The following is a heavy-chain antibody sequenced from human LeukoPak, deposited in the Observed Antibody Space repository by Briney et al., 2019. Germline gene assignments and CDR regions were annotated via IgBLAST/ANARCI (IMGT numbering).Heavy chain of an antibody. V-gene: IGHV3-48*03. CDR1: GFTFSSYE. CDR2: ISSIGSAI. Sequence: QPGGSLRLSCAASGFTFSSYEMNWVRQAPGKGLEWVSYISSIGSAIHYADSVKGRFTISRDNAKNSLYLQMNSLRAEDTAVYYCARGISGYDFYYFYYMDVWGKGTTVTVSS. D-gene: IGHD5-12*01. CDR3: ARGISGYDFYYFYYMDV. J-gene: IGHJ6*03.